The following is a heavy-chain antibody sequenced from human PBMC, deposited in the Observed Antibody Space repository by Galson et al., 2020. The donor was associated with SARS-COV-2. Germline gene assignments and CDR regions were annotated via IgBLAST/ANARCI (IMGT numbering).Heavy chain of an antibody. CDR1: GFTFSSYG. CDR3: ARTVELRALEWSEFEY. CDR2: VSYDGTNK. J-gene: IGHJ4*01. D-gene: IGHD3-3*01. Sequence: GESLKISCAASGFTFSSYGMHWVRQAPGKGLEWLAVVSYDGTNKYYADSVKGRFSISRDNFNNILHLQLSGLRTDDTAVYYCARTVELRALEWSEFEYWGRGTLVTVSP. V-gene: IGHV3-30*03.